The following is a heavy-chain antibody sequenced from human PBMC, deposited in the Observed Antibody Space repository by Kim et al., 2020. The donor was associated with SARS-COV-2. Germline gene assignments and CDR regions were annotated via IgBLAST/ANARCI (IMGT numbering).Heavy chain of an antibody. CDR1: GFTFGDYA. CDR3: TREGLIAVAGFDY. J-gene: IGHJ4*02. V-gene: IGHV3-49*03. D-gene: IGHD6-19*01. Sequence: GGSLRLSCTASGFTFGDYAMSWFRQAPGKGLEWVGFIRSNAYGGTTEYATSVKGRFTISRDDSKSIAYLQMNSLKTEDTAVYYCTREGLIAVAGFDYWGQGTLVTVSS. CDR2: IRSNAYGGTT.